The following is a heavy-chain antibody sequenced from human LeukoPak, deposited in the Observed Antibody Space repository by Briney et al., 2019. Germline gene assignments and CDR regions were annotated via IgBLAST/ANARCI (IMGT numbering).Heavy chain of an antibody. Sequence: SETLSLTCTVSGGSISSYYWSWIRQPPGKGLEWIGYIYYSGSTNYNPSPKSRVTLLVDTSKNQLSLKLSSVTAADTAMYYCARTTYYYDSSGYYYYYFDFWGQGTLVTVSS. CDR2: IYYSGST. V-gene: IGHV4-59*01. J-gene: IGHJ4*02. D-gene: IGHD3-22*01. CDR1: GGSISSYY. CDR3: ARTTYYYDSSGYYYYYFDF.